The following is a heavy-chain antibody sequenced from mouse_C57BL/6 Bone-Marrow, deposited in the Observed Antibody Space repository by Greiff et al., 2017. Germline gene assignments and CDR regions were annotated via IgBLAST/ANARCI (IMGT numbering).Heavy chain of an antibody. Sequence: EVQGVESGGGLVKPGGSLKLSCAASGFTFSDYGMHWVRQAPEKGLEWVAYISSGSSTIYYADPVKGRFTISRDNAKNTLFLQMTSLRSEDTAMYYCARARVHYYAMDYWGQGTSGTVSS. V-gene: IGHV5-17*01. J-gene: IGHJ4*01. CDR2: ISSGSSTI. D-gene: IGHD2-14*01. CDR3: ARARVHYYAMDY. CDR1: GFTFSDYG.